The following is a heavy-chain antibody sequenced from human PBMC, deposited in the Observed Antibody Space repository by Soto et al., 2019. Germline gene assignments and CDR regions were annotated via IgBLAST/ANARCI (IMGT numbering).Heavy chain of an antibody. Sequence: TSETLSLTCAVSGASMTSSHWWSWIRQPPGKGLEWIGSIYYSGSTYYNPSLKSRVTISVDTSKNQFSLSLTSVTPADTAVYYCAREGYYDTSGYPRYNYYGLDVWGQGTTVTVSS. CDR2: IYYSGST. CDR1: GASMTSSHW. CDR3: AREGYYDTSGYPRYNYYGLDV. J-gene: IGHJ6*02. D-gene: IGHD3-22*01. V-gene: IGHV4-39*07.